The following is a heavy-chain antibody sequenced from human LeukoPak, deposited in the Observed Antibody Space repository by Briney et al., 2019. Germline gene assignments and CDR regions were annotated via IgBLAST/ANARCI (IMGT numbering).Heavy chain of an antibody. J-gene: IGHJ4*02. CDR2: ISYDGSNK. CDR1: GLTFSSYA. Sequence: GGSLRLSCAASGLTFSSYAMHWVRQAPGKGLKWVAVISYDGSNKYYADSVKGRFTISRDNSKNTLYLQMNSLRAEDTAVYYCARVQGRYSYGSGFDSWGQGTLVTVSS. D-gene: IGHD5-18*01. CDR3: ARVQGRYSYGSGFDS. V-gene: IGHV3-30*04.